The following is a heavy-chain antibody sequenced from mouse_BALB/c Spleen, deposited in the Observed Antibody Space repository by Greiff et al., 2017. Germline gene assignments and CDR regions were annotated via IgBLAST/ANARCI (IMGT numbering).Heavy chain of an antibody. D-gene: IGHD1-1*01. J-gene: IGHJ2*01. CDR3: TRSYYGSSYFDY. V-gene: IGHV1-69*02. Sequence: VQLQQPGAELVRPGASVKLSCKASGYTFTSYWINWVKQRPGQGLEWIGNIYPSDSYTNYNQKFKDKATLTVDKSSSTAYMQLSSPTSEDSAVYYCTRSYYGSSYFDYWGQGTTLTVSS. CDR2: IYPSDSYT. CDR1: GYTFTSYW.